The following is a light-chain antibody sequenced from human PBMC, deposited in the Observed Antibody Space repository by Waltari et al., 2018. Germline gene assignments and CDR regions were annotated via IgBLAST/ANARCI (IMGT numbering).Light chain of an antibody. CDR1: HSVDWY. CDR3: QQRRSWPLT. Sequence: EIVLTQSPATLSLSPGERATLYCRASHSVDWYLAWYQQRPGQPPRLLIYDTSNRAPGIPARFSGSGSDTDFTLTISSLEPEDFAVYYCQQRRSWPLTFGGGTKVEIE. J-gene: IGKJ4*01. V-gene: IGKV3-11*01. CDR2: DTS.